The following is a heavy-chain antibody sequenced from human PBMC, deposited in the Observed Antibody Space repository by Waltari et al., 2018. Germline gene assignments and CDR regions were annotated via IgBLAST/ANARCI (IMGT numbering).Heavy chain of an antibody. V-gene: IGHV1-46*01. J-gene: IGHJ1*01. CDR3: ARGRGSYFGGFQH. Sequence: QVQLVQSGAEVKKPGASVKVSCKASGYTFTSYYMHWVRQAPGQGLEWMGRINPSGGSTSYAKKFQGRVTMTRDTSTSTVYLELSSLRSEDTAVYYCARGRGSYFGGFQHWGQGTLVTVSS. CDR1: GYTFTSYY. CDR2: INPSGGST. D-gene: IGHD1-26*01.